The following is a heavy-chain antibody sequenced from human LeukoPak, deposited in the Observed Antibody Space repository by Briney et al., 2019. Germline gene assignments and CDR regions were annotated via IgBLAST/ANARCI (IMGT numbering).Heavy chain of an antibody. Sequence: GRSLRLSCVASGFTFSGYYMSWIRLAPGTGLERISSISSSASTIYYAASLKGRFTISTDNAQNSLYLQMNSLRAEDTAVYYCTRGSEWTSGVSDYWGQGTLVTVSS. J-gene: IGHJ4*02. CDR1: GFTFSGYY. V-gene: IGHV3-11*04. CDR2: ISSSASTI. D-gene: IGHD3-3*01. CDR3: TRGSEWTSGVSDY.